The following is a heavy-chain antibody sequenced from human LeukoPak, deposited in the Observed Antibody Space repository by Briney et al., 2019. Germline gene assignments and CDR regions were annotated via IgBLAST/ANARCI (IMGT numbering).Heavy chain of an antibody. CDR1: GFTFSSYS. CDR2: VSHDGSNK. Sequence: GRSLRLSCAASGFTFSSYSMHWVRQAPGKGLEWVAFVSHDGSNKYYADSVKGRFTISRDNAKNSLYLQMNSLRAEDTAVYYCARAEDYGMDVWGQGTTVTVSS. CDR3: ARAEDYGMDV. V-gene: IGHV3-30-3*01. J-gene: IGHJ6*02.